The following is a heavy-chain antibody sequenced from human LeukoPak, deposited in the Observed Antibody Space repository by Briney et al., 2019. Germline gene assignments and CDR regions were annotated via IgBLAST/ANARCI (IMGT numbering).Heavy chain of an antibody. D-gene: IGHD3-10*01. Sequence: SETLSLTCTVSGGSISSYYWGWIRQPPGKALEWIGSVYYSGTTSYNPSLKSRVTISVDMSKNHFSLRLSSVTAADTAMYYCARNRYYYGSRNYGVPTWFDPWGQGTLVTVSS. CDR1: GGSISSYY. CDR3: ARNRYYYGSRNYGVPTWFDP. V-gene: IGHV4-39*07. CDR2: VYYSGTT. J-gene: IGHJ5*02.